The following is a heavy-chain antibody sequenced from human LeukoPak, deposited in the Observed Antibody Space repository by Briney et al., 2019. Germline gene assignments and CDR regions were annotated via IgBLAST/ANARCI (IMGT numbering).Heavy chain of an antibody. D-gene: IGHD2-15*01. CDR3: ASGGYCSGGSCYKEGPNWFDP. CDR2: IYYSGST. J-gene: IGHJ5*02. Sequence: SETLSLTCTVSGGSISSYYWSWIRQPPGKGLEWIGYIYYSGSTYYNPSLKSRVTISVDTSKNQFSLKLSSVTAADTAVYYCASGGYCSGGSCYKEGPNWFDPWGQGTLVTVSS. CDR1: GGSISSYY. V-gene: IGHV4-59*12.